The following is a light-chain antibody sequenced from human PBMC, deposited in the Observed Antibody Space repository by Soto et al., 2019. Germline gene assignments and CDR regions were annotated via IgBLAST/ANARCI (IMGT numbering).Light chain of an antibody. J-gene: IGKJ5*01. CDR3: QQLNSDVIT. V-gene: IGKV1-9*01. Sequence: DIQLTQSPSFLSASVGDRVSITCRATQGISSYLAWYQQKPGKAPKLLIYAASTLQSGVPSRFSGSGSGTEFTLTISSLQPEDFATYFCQQLNSDVITFGQGTRLEIK. CDR2: AAS. CDR1: QGISSY.